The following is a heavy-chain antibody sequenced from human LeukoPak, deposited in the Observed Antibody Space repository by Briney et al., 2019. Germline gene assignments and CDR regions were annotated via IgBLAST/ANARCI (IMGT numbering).Heavy chain of an antibody. CDR2: IYYSGST. CDR3: PRLSAVAKRIGPGYYYYMDV. J-gene: IGHJ6*03. Sequence: SETLSLTCTVSGGSISSSSYYWGWIREPPGKGLEGIGSIYYSGSTYYNPSLKSRVTISVDTSKNQFTLKLSSVTAADTAVNYWPRLSAVAKRIGPGYYYYMDVWGKGTTVTISS. D-gene: IGHD6-19*01. V-gene: IGHV4-39*06. CDR1: GGSISSSSYY.